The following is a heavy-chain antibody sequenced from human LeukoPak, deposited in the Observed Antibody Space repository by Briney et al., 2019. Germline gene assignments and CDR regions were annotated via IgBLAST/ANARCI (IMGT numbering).Heavy chain of an antibody. Sequence: SETLSLTCTVSGGSISSSSYYWGWIRQPPGKGLEWIGRIYYSGSTYYNPSLKSRVAISVDTSKNQFSLKLSSVTAADTAVYYCASPSAPYYYDSSGYLGMDVWGQGTTVTVSS. CDR3: ASPSAPYYYDSSGYLGMDV. CDR2: IYYSGST. D-gene: IGHD3-22*01. J-gene: IGHJ6*02. V-gene: IGHV4-39*01. CDR1: GGSISSSSYY.